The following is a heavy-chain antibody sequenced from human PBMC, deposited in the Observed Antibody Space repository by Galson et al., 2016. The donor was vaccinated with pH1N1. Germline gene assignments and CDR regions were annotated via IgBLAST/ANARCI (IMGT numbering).Heavy chain of an antibody. CDR2: IIGMFGTT. CDR3: ARSRGYSYGSYYFDN. D-gene: IGHD5-18*01. Sequence: SVKVSCKASGGTFSSYAVSWVRQAPGQGLEWVGGIIGMFGTTTYAQKLQGRVTITAEELTSSSYMELTSLTSEDTALYYCARSRGYSYGSYYFDNWGQGTLVTGSS. V-gene: IGHV1-69*13. CDR1: GGTFSSYA. J-gene: IGHJ4*02.